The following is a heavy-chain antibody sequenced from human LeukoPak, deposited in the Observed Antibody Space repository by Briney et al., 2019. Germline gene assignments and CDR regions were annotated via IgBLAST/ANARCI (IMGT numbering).Heavy chain of an antibody. CDR2: INPSGGST. D-gene: IGHD3-3*01. CDR1: GYTFISYY. Sequence: SVKVSCKASGYTFISYYMHWVRQAPGQGLEWMGIINPSGGSTSYAQKFQGRVTMTRDTSTSTVYMELSSLRSEDTAVYYCARAYDFWSGYSDPGMDVWGQGTTVTVSS. CDR3: ARAYDFWSGYSDPGMDV. J-gene: IGHJ6*02. V-gene: IGHV1-46*01.